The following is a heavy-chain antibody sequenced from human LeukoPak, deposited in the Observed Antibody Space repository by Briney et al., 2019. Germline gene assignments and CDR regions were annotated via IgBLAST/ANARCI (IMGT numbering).Heavy chain of an antibody. CDR3: ARIGSSGPTYYFDY. D-gene: IGHD6-19*01. V-gene: IGHV2-70*11. J-gene: IGHJ4*02. CDR2: IDWDDDK. CDR1: GFSLSTSGMC. Sequence: ESGPTLVNPTQTLTLTCTFSGFSLSTSGMCVSWIRQPPGKALEWLARIDWDDDKYYSTSLKTRLTISKDTSKNQVVLTMTYMDPVDTATYYCARIGSSGPTYYFDYWGQGTLVTVSS.